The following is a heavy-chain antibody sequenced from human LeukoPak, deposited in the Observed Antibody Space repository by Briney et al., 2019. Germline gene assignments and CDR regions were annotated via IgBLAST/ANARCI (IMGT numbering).Heavy chain of an antibody. CDR1: GFTFSSYE. V-gene: IGHV3-48*03. J-gene: IGHJ3*02. D-gene: IGHD6-19*01. CDR2: ISSSGSTI. Sequence: GGSLRLSRAAPGFTFSSYEMNWVRQAPGKGLEWVSYISSSGSTIYYADSVKGRFTISRDNAKNSLYLQMNSLRAEDTAVYYCARVGEQWLANDAFDIWGQGTMVTVSS. CDR3: ARVGEQWLANDAFDI.